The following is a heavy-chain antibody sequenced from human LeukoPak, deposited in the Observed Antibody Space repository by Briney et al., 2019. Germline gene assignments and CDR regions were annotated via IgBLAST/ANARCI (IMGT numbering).Heavy chain of an antibody. Sequence: GGSLRLSCAASGFTFSGSAMHWVRQASGKGLEWVGRIRSKANSYATAYAASVKGRFTISRDDSKITAYLQMNSLKTEDTAVYYCTRLVKDYYDSSGYPFDYWGQGTLVTVSS. CDR1: GFTFSGSA. D-gene: IGHD3-22*01. CDR2: IRSKANSYAT. V-gene: IGHV3-73*01. J-gene: IGHJ4*02. CDR3: TRLVKDYYDSSGYPFDY.